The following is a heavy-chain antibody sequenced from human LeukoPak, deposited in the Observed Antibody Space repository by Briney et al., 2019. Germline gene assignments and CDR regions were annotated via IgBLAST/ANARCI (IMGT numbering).Heavy chain of an antibody. V-gene: IGHV3-7*03. CDR1: GFTFSSYW. J-gene: IGHJ3*02. Sequence: GGSLRLSCAASGFTFSSYWVSWVRQPPGNGLEWVANIKHDGSEKYYVDSVKGRFSISRDYAKNSVYLQMNSLRAEDTAVYYCARGPGRVAATATGSFDIWGQGTEVTVSS. CDR3: ARGPGRVAATATGSFDI. CDR2: IKHDGSEK. D-gene: IGHD6-13*01.